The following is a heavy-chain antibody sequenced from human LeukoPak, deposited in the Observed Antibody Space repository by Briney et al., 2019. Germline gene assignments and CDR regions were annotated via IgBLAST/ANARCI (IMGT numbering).Heavy chain of an antibody. CDR3: ARVTINLTSGGKYYFDY. CDR2: INHSGST. CDR1: GGSFSGYY. Sequence: SETLSLTCAVYGGSFSGYYWSWIRQPPGKGLEWIGEINHSGSTNYNPSLKSRVTISVDTSKNQFSLKLSSVTAADTAVYYCARVTINLTSGGKYYFDYWGQGTLVTVSS. J-gene: IGHJ4*02. D-gene: IGHD6-19*01. V-gene: IGHV4-34*01.